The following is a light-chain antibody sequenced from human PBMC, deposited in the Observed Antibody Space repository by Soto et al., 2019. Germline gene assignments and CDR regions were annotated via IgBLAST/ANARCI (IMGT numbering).Light chain of an antibody. V-gene: IGKV3-20*01. Sequence: EIVLTQSPGTLSLSPGERATLSCRASQSVSNNYLAWYQQKPGQAPRLLIYGASNSATAIPDRFSGSGCATEFTLTISTLEREHFAVYYCQQYSSSGTFGNGTKVYIK. J-gene: IGKJ1*01. CDR2: GAS. CDR1: QSVSNNY. CDR3: QQYSSSGT.